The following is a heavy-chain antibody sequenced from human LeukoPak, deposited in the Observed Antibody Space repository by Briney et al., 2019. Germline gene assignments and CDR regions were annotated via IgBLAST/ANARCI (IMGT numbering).Heavy chain of an antibody. CDR1: GFTFSSYD. CDR3: AKENQGGYDFFDY. D-gene: IGHD5-12*01. J-gene: IGHJ4*02. V-gene: IGHV3-23*01. CDR2: ISGSGGST. Sequence: GGSLRLSCAASGFTFSSYDVGWARHARGRGREGLSAISGSGGSTYYADSVKGRFTISRDNSKNTLSLQMNSLRAEDTAVYYCAKENQGGYDFFDYWGQGTLVTVSS.